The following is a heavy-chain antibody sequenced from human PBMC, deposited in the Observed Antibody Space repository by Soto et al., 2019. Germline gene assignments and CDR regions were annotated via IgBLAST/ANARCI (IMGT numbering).Heavy chain of an antibody. CDR1: GGSISSSNW. CDR3: TRALYINGIDY. CDR2: IHHSGNT. Sequence: PSETLSLTCAVSGGSISSSNWWSWVRQPPGKGLEWIGEIHHSGNTNYNPSLKSRVTISLDKSKNQFSLKLSSITAADAAVYYCTRALYINGIDYWGQGTLVTVSS. V-gene: IGHV4-4*02. D-gene: IGHD2-8*01. J-gene: IGHJ4*02.